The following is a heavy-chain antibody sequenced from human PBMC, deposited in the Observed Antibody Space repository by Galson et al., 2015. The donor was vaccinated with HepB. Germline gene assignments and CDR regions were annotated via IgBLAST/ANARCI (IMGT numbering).Heavy chain of an antibody. CDR1: GFPFNEYA. Sequence: SLRLSCASSGFPFNEYALHWVRQAPGKGLEWLAVISFDGRSVYYGDSVKGRFTVSRDNSRSTLFLQMNSLRPDDTAVYYCAKNFAQWLVLGGFFDMRGQGALVSVSS. CDR2: ISFDGRSV. V-gene: IGHV3-30-3*02. D-gene: IGHD3-22*01. J-gene: IGHJ4*02. CDR3: AKNFAQWLVLGGFFDM.